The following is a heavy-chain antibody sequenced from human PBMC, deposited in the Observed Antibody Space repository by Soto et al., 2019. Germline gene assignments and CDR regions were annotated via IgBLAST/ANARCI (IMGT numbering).Heavy chain of an antibody. J-gene: IGHJ3*01. CDR2: ISYDGGSK. V-gene: IGHV3-30-3*01. D-gene: IGHD3-3*01. CDR1: GFTFSSYA. Sequence: QVQLVESGGGVVQPGGSLRLSCAASGFTFSSYAMHWVRQAPGKGLEWVAVISYDGGSKTYADSVKGRFTISRDNSKNTLSLQMNSLKGEDTAVYYCAIRAPSSGTSFNDAFDFWGQGTMVTVSS. CDR3: AIRAPSSGTSFNDAFDF.